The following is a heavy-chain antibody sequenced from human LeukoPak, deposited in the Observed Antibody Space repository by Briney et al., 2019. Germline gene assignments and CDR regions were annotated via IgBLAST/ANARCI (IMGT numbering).Heavy chain of an antibody. J-gene: IGHJ3*02. CDR3: AREGYDILTGYPSDAFDI. CDR1: GGSISSGGYS. CDR2: IYYSGST. V-gene: IGHV4-31*11. Sequence: PSQTLSLTCAVSGGSISSGGYSWSWIRRPPGKGLEWIGYIYYSGSTYYNPSLKSRVTISVDTSKNQFSLKLSSVTAADTAVYYCAREGYDILTGYPSDAFDIWGQGTMVTVSS. D-gene: IGHD3-9*01.